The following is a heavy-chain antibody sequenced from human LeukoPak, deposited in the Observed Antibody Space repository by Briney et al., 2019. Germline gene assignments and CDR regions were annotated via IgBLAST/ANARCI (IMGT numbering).Heavy chain of an antibody. D-gene: IGHD3-22*01. Sequence: GGSLRLSCAASGFTFSSYSMNWVRQAPGKGLGWVSSISSSSSYIYYADSVKGRFTISRDNAKNSLYLQMNSLRAEDTAVYYCARDQGYYDSSGYYDAFDIWGQGTMVTVSS. J-gene: IGHJ3*02. CDR3: ARDQGYYDSSGYYDAFDI. V-gene: IGHV3-21*01. CDR1: GFTFSSYS. CDR2: ISSSSSYI.